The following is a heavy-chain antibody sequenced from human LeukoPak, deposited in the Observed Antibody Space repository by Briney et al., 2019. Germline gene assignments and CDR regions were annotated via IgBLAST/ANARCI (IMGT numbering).Heavy chain of an antibody. CDR2: MSHDGGIE. CDR3: ARPQWYYDSSGYYAFDY. Sequence: GRSLRLSCVASGFTFSTYGMHWVRQAPGKGLEWVAVMSHDGGIEKYADSVKGRFTISRDNSKNTLYLRMNSLRAEDTAVYYCARPQWYYDSSGYYAFDYWGQGTLVTVSS. CDR1: GFTFSTYG. J-gene: IGHJ4*02. V-gene: IGHV3-30*03. D-gene: IGHD3-22*01.